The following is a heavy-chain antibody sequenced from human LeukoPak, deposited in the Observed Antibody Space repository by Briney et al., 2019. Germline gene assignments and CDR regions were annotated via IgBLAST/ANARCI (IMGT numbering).Heavy chain of an antibody. Sequence: PSGRSLRLSCAASGFTFSSNGMHWVRQSPGKGLEWVSTLTGSGGSTYYADSVKGRFTISRDNSKNTVYLQMNNLRAEDTAVYYCAKGASPGYSSSWHPWGNIQHWGQGTLVTVSS. V-gene: IGHV3-23*01. CDR1: GFTFSSNG. CDR2: LTGSGGST. CDR3: AKGASPGYSSSWHPWGNIQH. D-gene: IGHD6-13*01. J-gene: IGHJ1*01.